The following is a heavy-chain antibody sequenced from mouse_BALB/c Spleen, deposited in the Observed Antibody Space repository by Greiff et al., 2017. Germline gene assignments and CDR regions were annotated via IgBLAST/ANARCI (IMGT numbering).Heavy chain of an antibody. J-gene: IGHJ2*01. CDR3: AREGYGNYLHY. Sequence: QVQLQQSGAELAKPGASVKMSCKASGYTFTSYWMHWVKQRPGQGLEWIGYINPSTGYTEYNQKFKDKATLTADKSSSTAYMQLSSLTSEDSAVYYCAREGYGNYLHYWGQGTTLTVSS. D-gene: IGHD2-10*02. CDR2: INPSTGYT. CDR1: GYTFTSYW. V-gene: IGHV1-7*01.